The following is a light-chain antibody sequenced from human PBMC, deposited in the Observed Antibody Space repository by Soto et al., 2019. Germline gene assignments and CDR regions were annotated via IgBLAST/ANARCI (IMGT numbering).Light chain of an antibody. J-gene: IGKJ4*01. CDR2: DAS. CDR3: QQRSNWPPVT. Sequence: EIVLTQSPATLSLSPGERATLSCRASQSVSSYLAWYQQKPGQAPRLLIYDASNRATGIPARFSGSGSGTDFPLTIISLEPEDFAVYYCQQRSNWPPVTFGGGTKVEIK. V-gene: IGKV3-11*01. CDR1: QSVSSY.